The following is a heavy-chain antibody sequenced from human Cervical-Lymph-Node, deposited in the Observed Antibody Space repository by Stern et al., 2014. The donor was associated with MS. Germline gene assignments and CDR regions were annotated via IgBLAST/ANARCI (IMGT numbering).Heavy chain of an antibody. CDR1: GGSISISGYY. J-gene: IGHJ4*02. D-gene: IGHD6-19*01. CDR2: IHYTGTT. V-gene: IGHV4-39*01. Sequence: VQLQESGPGLVKPSETLSLICTVSGGSISISGYYWGWIRQPPGKGLEWIGSIHYTGTTYYNPSLKSRLTIYVDTSKNQFSLKLSSVTAADTAVYYCARRGSGYILDYWGPGTLVTVSS. CDR3: ARRGSGYILDY.